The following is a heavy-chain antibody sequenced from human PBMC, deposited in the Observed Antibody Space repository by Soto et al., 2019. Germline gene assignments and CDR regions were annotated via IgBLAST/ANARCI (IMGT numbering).Heavy chain of an antibody. CDR3: AKDGASGWYSDQVPLYYFDY. Sequence: GGSLRLSCAASGFTFSSYGMHWVRQAPGKGLEWVAVISYDGSNKYYADSVKGRFTISRDNSKNTLYLQMNSLRAEDTAVYYWAKDGASGWYSDQVPLYYFDYWGQGTLVTVSS. D-gene: IGHD6-19*01. J-gene: IGHJ4*02. CDR2: ISYDGSNK. CDR1: GFTFSSYG. V-gene: IGHV3-30*18.